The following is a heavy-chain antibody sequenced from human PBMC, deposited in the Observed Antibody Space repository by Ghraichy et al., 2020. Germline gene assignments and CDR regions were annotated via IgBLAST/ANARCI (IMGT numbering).Heavy chain of an antibody. J-gene: IGHJ6*02. CDR3: ARVGPSSTSYAMDV. Sequence: GGSLRLSCTASGFNVSSNYMSWVRQAPGKGLEWVSVSYRGDSSYYAGAVKGRFTMSRDNSKNTVDLQMNSVRVEDTAVYYCARVGPSSTSYAMDVWGQGTTGTVSS. D-gene: IGHD6-6*01. V-gene: IGHV3-53*01. CDR1: GFNVSSNY. CDR2: SYRGDSS.